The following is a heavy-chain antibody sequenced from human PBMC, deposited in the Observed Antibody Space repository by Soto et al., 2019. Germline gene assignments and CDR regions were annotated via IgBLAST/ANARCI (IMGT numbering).Heavy chain of an antibody. Sequence: QVQLVQSGVEVKKPGASVKVSCKASGYTFINYDISWVRQAPGQGLEWMGWISTYNGDTTYAQKFQGRLTMTTDTSTSTAYMELRSLRSDDTAVYYCARGGRRAFDAFDIWGQGTMVTVSS. V-gene: IGHV1-18*01. CDR1: GYTFINYD. CDR2: ISTYNGDT. J-gene: IGHJ3*02. CDR3: ARGGRRAFDAFDI. D-gene: IGHD3-16*01.